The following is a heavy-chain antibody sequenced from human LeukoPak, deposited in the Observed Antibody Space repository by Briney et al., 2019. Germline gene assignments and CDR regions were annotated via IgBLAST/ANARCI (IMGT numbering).Heavy chain of an antibody. CDR3: ARAKKAVAGFFDY. V-gene: IGHV4-59*01. CDR1: GDSISGYY. CDR2: IYYSGSS. D-gene: IGHD6-19*01. Sequence: SETLSLTCTVSGDSISGYYWSWIRQPPGKGLEWIGYIYYSGSSNYNPSLKSRVTISVDTSKNQVSLKLSSVTAADTAVYYCARAKKAVAGFFDYWSQGPLVTVSS. J-gene: IGHJ4*02.